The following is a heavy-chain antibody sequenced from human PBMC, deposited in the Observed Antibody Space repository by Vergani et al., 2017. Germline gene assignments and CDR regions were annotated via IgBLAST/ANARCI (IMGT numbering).Heavy chain of an antibody. J-gene: IGHJ4*02. CDR3: ARIAEYYYDSSGYYQHFDY. CDR1: GFSLSNARMG. Sequence: QVTLKESGPVLVKPTETLTLTCTVSGFSLSNARMGVSWIRQPPGKALEWLAHIFSNDEKSYSTSLKSRLTISKDTSKSQVVLTMTNMDPVDTATYYCARIAEYYYDSSGYYQHFDYWGQGTLVTVSS. D-gene: IGHD3-22*01. V-gene: IGHV2-26*01. CDR2: IFSNDEK.